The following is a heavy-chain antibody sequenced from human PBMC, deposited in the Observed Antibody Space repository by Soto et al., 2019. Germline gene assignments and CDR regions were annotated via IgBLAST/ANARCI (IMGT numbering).Heavy chain of an antibody. Sequence: ASVKVSCKASGYTFTGYYMHWVRQAPGQGLEWMGWINPNSGGTNYAQKFQGRVTMTRDTSISTAYMELSRLRSDDTAVYYCASSTMIRGVIITSHYYYGMDVWGQGTTVTVSS. CDR3: ASSTMIRGVIITSHYYYGMDV. CDR2: INPNSGGT. CDR1: GYTFTGYY. J-gene: IGHJ6*02. V-gene: IGHV1-2*02. D-gene: IGHD3-10*01.